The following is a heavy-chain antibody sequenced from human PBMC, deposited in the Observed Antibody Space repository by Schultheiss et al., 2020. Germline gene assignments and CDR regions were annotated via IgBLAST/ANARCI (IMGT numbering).Heavy chain of an antibody. CDR3: AREYLLQGLDY. J-gene: IGHJ4*02. CDR2: IYYSGST. V-gene: IGHV4-59*01. D-gene: IGHD3-22*01. CDR1: GGSISSYY. Sequence: SETLSLTCTVSGGSISSYYWSWIRQPPGKGLEWIGYIYYSGSTNYNPSLKSRVTISVDTSKNQFSLKLSSVTAADRAVYYCAREYLLQGLDYWGQGTLVTVSS.